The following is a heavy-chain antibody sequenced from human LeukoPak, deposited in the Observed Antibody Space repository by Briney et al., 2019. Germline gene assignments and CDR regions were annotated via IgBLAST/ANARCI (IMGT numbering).Heavy chain of an antibody. D-gene: IGHD5-18*01. V-gene: IGHV3-74*01. J-gene: IGHJ6*02. Sequence: PGGSLRLSCAASGFTFTTYWMHWVRQAPGKGLVWVSHINSDGSITSYADSVKGRFTIPRDNAKNTLYLQMNSLRAEDTAVYYCARDAVDTAHAVWGQGTTVTVSS. CDR1: GFTFTTYW. CDR3: ARDAVDTAHAV. CDR2: INSDGSIT.